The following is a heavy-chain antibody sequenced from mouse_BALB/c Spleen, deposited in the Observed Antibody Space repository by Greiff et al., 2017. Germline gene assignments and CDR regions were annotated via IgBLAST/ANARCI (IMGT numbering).Heavy chain of an antibody. J-gene: IGHJ4*01. CDR1: GYAFTNYL. Sequence: VQLKESGAELVRPGTSVKVSCKASGYAFTNYLIEWVKQRPGQGLEWIGVINPGSGGTNYNEKFKGKATLTADKSSSTAYMQLSSLTSDDSAVYFCARGGGLRSMDYWGQGTSVTVSS. V-gene: IGHV1-54*01. CDR3: ARGGGLRSMDY. D-gene: IGHD2-2*01. CDR2: INPGSGGT.